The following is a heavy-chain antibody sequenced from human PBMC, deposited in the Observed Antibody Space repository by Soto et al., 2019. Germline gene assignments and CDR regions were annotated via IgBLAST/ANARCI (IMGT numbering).Heavy chain of an antibody. CDR3: ARCGVVVPAARHYYYYGMDV. CDR1: GGTFSSYA. CDR2: IIPIFGTA. D-gene: IGHD2-2*01. Sequence: SVKVSCKASGGTFSSYAISWVRQAPGQGLEWMGGIIPIFGTANYAQKFQGRVTITADESTSTAYIELSSLRSEDTAVYYCARCGVVVPAARHYYYYGMDVWGQGTTVTVSS. V-gene: IGHV1-69*13. J-gene: IGHJ6*02.